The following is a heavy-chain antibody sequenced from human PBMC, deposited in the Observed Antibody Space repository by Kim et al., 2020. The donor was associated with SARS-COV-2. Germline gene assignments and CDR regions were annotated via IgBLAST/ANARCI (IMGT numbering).Heavy chain of an antibody. CDR2: ITGSGNNI. V-gene: IGHV3-23*01. CDR3: AKDHVVSLDDAFDL. D-gene: IGHD2-15*01. J-gene: IGHJ3*01. CDR1: GFTFSSCA. Sequence: GGSLRLSCAASGFTFSSCAMNWVRQAPGKGLEWVSVITGSGNNIYYEDSVQGRFTISRDNSKNTLSLQMNSLRAEDTAVYYCAKDHVVSLDDAFDLWGQGTMVTVSS.